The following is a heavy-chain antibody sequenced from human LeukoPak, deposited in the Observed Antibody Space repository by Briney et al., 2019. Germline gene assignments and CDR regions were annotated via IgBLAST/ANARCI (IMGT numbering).Heavy chain of an antibody. V-gene: IGHV3-7*04. CDR3: ARDPALGKFDY. CDR1: GFTFSTYA. D-gene: IGHD7-27*01. CDR2: IKQEGNEK. Sequence: GRSLRLSCAASGFTFSTYAMHWVRQAPGKGLEWVANIKQEGNEKYYVDSVKGRFTISRDNAKNSLYLQMNSLRAEDTAVYYCARDPALGKFDYWGQGTLVTVSS. J-gene: IGHJ4*02.